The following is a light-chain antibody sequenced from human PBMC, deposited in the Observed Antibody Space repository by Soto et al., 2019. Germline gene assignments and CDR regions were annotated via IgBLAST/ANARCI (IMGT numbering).Light chain of an antibody. CDR1: QRVSSY. V-gene: IGKV3-11*01. CDR2: HAS. Sequence: EIVLTQSPATLSLSPGERATLSCRVSQRVSSYLAWYQQKPGQAPRLLIYHASNRAARIPARFSGSGSGPDFALTICSLESEDFAVYYSQQRSHWPQYTFRQGTTLAIK. J-gene: IGKJ2*01. CDR3: QQRSHWPQYT.